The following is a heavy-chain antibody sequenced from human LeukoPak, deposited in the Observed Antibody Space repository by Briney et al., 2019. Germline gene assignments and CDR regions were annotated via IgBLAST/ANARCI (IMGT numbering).Heavy chain of an antibody. CDR1: GYTFTSYG. D-gene: IGHD1-26*01. CDR3: ARDRLEGATPYSLDY. Sequence: VASVKVSCKASGYTFTSYGISWVRQAPGQGLEWMGWISAYNGNTNYAQKLQGRVTMTTDTSTSTAYMELRSLRSDDTAVYYCARDRLEGATPYSLDYWGQGTLVTVSS. CDR2: ISAYNGNT. V-gene: IGHV1-18*01. J-gene: IGHJ4*02.